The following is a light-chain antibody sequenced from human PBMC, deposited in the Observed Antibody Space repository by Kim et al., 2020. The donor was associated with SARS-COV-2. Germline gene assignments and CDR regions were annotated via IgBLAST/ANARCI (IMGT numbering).Light chain of an antibody. Sequence: VSPGERATLSCRASQSVSSNLAWYQQKPGQAPRLLLYGASTRATGIPARFSGSGSGTEFTLTISSLQSEDFAVYYCQQYDTWPPYTFGQGTKLEI. CDR2: GAS. CDR3: QQYDTWPPYT. CDR1: QSVSSN. J-gene: IGKJ2*01. V-gene: IGKV3-15*01.